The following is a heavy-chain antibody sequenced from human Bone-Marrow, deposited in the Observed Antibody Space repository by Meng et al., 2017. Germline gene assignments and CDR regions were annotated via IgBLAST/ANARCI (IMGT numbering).Heavy chain of an antibody. V-gene: IGHV4-34*01. J-gene: IGHJ4*02. CDR2: INHSGST. CDR1: GGSFSDYY. CDR3: ARGFSGIMSYVWGSYRGSTVFDY. Sequence: SETLSLTCVVSGGSFSDYYWSWIRQPPGKGLEWIGEINHSGSTNYNPSLKSRVTISVDTSKNQFSLKLSSVTAADTAVYYCARGFSGIMSYVWGSYRGSTVFDYWGQGTLVTVSS. D-gene: IGHD3-16*02.